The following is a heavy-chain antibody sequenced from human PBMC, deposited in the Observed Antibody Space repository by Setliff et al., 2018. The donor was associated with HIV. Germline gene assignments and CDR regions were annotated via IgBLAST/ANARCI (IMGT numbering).Heavy chain of an antibody. CDR1: GGSMSSYY. J-gene: IGHJ4*02. D-gene: IGHD3-9*01. Sequence: SETLSLTCTVSGGSMSSYYWSWIRQPPGKGLEWIGSIYYTGSTDYNPSLMSRVTISVDKSKNQFSLNLISVTAADTAVYYCASAAISVGGTHEYWGQGTQVTVSS. CDR3: ASAAISVGGTHEY. CDR2: IYYTGST. V-gene: IGHV4-59*12.